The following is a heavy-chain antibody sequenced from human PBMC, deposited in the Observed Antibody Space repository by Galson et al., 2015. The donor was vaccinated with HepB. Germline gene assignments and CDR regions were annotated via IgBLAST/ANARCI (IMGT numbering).Heavy chain of an antibody. CDR2: ISSSSSYI. J-gene: IGHJ3*02. CDR3: ARIQSIWSGFLEDAFDI. V-gene: IGHV3-21*01. Sequence: SLRLSCAASGFTFSSQAMNWVRQAPGKGLEWVSSISSSSSYIYYADSVKGRFTISRDNAKNSLYLQMNSLRAEDTAVYYCARIQSIWSGFLEDAFDIWGQGTMVTVSS. D-gene: IGHD3-3*01. CDR1: GFTFSSQA.